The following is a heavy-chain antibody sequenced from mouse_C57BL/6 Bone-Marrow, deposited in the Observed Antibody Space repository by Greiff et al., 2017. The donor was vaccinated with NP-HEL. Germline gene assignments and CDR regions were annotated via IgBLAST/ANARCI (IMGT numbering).Heavy chain of an antibody. CDR1: GYTFTSYW. CDR2: IHPNSGST. CDR3: ARPGYYGDY. V-gene: IGHV1-64*01. J-gene: IGHJ2*01. Sequence: QVQLQQPGAELVKPGASVKLSCKASGYTFTSYWMHWVKQRPGQGLEWIGMIHPNSGSTNYNEKFKSKATLTVDKSSSTCNMKLSSVTAEDSAVYYCARPGYYGDYWGQGTTLTVSS.